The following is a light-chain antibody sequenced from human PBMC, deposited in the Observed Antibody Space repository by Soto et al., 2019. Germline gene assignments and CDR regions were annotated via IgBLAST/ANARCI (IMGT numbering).Light chain of an antibody. Sequence: DIQLTQSPSFLSASVGDRVTITCRASQGISSYLAWYQQKPGKAPKLLIYAASTLQSGVPSRFSGSGSGTEFTLTTSSLQPEDFATYYCQQLNSYPETFGGGTKVDIK. V-gene: IGKV1-9*01. J-gene: IGKJ4*01. CDR2: AAS. CDR3: QQLNSYPET. CDR1: QGISSY.